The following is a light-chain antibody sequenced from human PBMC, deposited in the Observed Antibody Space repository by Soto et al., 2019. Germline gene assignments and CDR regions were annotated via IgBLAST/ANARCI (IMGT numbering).Light chain of an antibody. J-gene: IGKJ2*02. Sequence: DIQMTQSPSSLSASVGDRVTITCRASQSISSYLNWYQQKPGKAPKLLIYAASSLQSGVPSRFSGSGTWTDFPLTLSSLQPEDFATYYCQQSYSTPSTFGQGTKLEIK. CDR3: QQSYSTPST. CDR2: AAS. CDR1: QSISSY. V-gene: IGKV1-39*01.